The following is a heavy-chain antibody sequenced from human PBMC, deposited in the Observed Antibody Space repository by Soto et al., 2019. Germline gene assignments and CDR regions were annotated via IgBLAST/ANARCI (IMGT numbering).Heavy chain of an antibody. Sequence: QVQLQESGPGLVKPSGTLSLTCAVSGGSIISSHWWNWVRQPPGKGLEWIGQIYHSGSTNYNPSLKNRVTISVDKSKNHFSLEVTSVTAADTAFYYCVRLSGGYGMDVWGQGATVSVSS. V-gene: IGHV4-4*02. J-gene: IGHJ6*02. CDR3: VRLSGGYGMDV. D-gene: IGHD3-10*01. CDR2: IYHSGST. CDR1: GGSIISSHW.